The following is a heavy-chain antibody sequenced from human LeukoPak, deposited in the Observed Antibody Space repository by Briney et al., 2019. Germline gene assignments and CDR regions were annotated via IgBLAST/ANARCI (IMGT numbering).Heavy chain of an antibody. J-gene: IGHJ5*02. CDR1: GGSISSSSYY. CDR2: IYYSGST. V-gene: IGHV4-39*01. CDR3: ARSRNYYGSGSLRFDP. D-gene: IGHD3-10*01. Sequence: SETLSLTCTVSGGSISSSSYYWGWIRQPPGKGLEWIGSIYYSGSTYYNPSLKSRVTISVDTSKNQFSLKLSSVTAADTAVYYCARSRNYYGSGSLRFDPWGQGTLVTVSS.